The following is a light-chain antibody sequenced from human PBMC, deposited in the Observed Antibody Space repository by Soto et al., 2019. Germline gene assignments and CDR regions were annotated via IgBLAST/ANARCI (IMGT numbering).Light chain of an antibody. CDR1: RSVSTS. CDR2: DAS. J-gene: IGKJ1*01. CDR3: QQYETFSGT. Sequence: DIQMTQSPSTLSASVGDRVTITCRASRSVSTSLAWYQKKPGKAPKLLIFDASSLESGVPSRFSGSGSGTEFTLTISSLQPDDFATYYCQQYETFSGTFGPGTKVDIK. V-gene: IGKV1-5*01.